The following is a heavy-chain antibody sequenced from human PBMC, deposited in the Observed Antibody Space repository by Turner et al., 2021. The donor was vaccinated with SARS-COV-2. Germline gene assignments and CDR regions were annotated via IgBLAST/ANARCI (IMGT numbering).Heavy chain of an antibody. Sequence: EVQLVESGGGLVQPGRSLRLSCAASGFTFADYAIHWVRQAPGKGLEWVSGVSWNSGTIGYADSVKGRFTISRDNAKNSLYLQLNSLRAEDTALYYCAKDRGYGDYSQYGMDVWGQGTTVTVSS. CDR1: GFTFADYA. CDR2: VSWNSGTI. J-gene: IGHJ6*02. CDR3: AKDRGYGDYSQYGMDV. D-gene: IGHD4-17*01. V-gene: IGHV3-9*01.